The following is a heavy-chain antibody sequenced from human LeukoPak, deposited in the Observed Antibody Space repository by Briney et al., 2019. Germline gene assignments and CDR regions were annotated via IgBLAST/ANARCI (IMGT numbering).Heavy chain of an antibody. Sequence: GGSLRLSCAASGFTFSTYGMHWVRQAPGKGLEWVAVISYDVGKKYYADSVKGRFTISRDNSKNTLYLQMNSLRAEDTAVYYCAKDDYYDTSGYRDWGQGTLVTVSS. CDR3: AKDDYYDTSGYRD. CDR2: ISYDVGKK. D-gene: IGHD3-22*01. V-gene: IGHV3-30*18. CDR1: GFTFSTYG. J-gene: IGHJ4*02.